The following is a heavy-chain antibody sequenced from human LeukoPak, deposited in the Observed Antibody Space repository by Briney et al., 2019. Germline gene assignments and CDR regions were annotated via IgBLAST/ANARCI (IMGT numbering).Heavy chain of an antibody. J-gene: IGHJ6*02. Sequence: GGSLRLSCAASGFTFSSYAMSWVRQAPGKGLEWVSAISGSGGSTYYADSVKGRFTISRDNSKNTLYLQMNSLRAEDTAVYYCANDPRDYYYGMGVWGQGTTVTVSS. CDR1: GFTFSSYA. V-gene: IGHV3-23*01. CDR3: ANDPRDYYYGMGV. CDR2: ISGSGGST.